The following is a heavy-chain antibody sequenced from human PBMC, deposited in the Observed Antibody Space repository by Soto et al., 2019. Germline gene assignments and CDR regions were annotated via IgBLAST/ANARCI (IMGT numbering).Heavy chain of an antibody. CDR1: GGSFSGYY. J-gene: IGHJ5*02. CDR2: INHSGST. V-gene: IGHV4-34*01. Sequence: RSLTCAVYGGSFSGYYWSWIRQPPGKGLEWIGEINHSGSTNYNPSLKSRVTISVDTSKNQFSLKLSSVTAADTAVYYCARGGLGYSSAGSCLTGWFDPWGQGTLVTVSS. CDR3: ARGGLGYSSAGSCLTGWFDP. D-gene: IGHD2-15*01.